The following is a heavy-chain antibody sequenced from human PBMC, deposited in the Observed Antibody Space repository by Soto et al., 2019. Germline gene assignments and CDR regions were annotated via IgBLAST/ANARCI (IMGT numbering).Heavy chain of an antibody. CDR3: VRVQSLGTTYYADV. CDR2: IYYTGST. V-gene: IGHV4-31*03. D-gene: IGHD3-16*01. Sequence: QVHLQESGPGLVKASQSLSLTCTVSGASINVEGYYWSWIRQHPDRGLEWIVYIYYTGSTYSNPALGSRVSISHNASQHLFSLQLTSVTASATAVYFCVRVQSLGTTYYADVVGRGTTVAVSS. J-gene: IGHJ6*04. CDR1: GASINVEGYY.